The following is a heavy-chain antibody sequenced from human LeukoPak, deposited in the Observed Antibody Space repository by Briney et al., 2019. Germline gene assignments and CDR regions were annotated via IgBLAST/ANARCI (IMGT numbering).Heavy chain of an antibody. CDR1: GGSIRSYY. V-gene: IGHV4-59*01. D-gene: IGHD1-26*01. Sequence: SETLSLTXTVSGGSIRSYYWSWIRQPPGKGLEWIGYVYYSGSTNYNPSLKSRVTISVDTSKNQFSLKLSSVTAADTAVYYCARGYSENYGSLDAFDIWGQGTMVTVSS. CDR3: ARGYSENYGSLDAFDI. J-gene: IGHJ3*02. CDR2: VYYSGST.